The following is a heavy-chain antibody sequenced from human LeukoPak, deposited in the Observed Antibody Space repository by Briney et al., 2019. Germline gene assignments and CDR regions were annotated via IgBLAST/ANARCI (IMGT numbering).Heavy chain of an antibody. CDR3: ARVCPDADSSGYYYFSDYFDY. J-gene: IGHJ4*02. CDR2: INHSGST. V-gene: IGHV4-34*01. Sequence: SETLSLTCAVYGGSFSGYYWSWIRQPPGKGLEWIGEINHSGSTNYNPSLKSRVTISVDTSKNQFSLKLSSVTAADTAVYYCARVCPDADSSGYYYFSDYFDYWGRGTLVTVSS. D-gene: IGHD3-22*01. CDR1: GGSFSGYY.